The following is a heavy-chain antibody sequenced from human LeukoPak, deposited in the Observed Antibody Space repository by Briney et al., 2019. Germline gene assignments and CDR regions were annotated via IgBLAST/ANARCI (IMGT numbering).Heavy chain of an antibody. Sequence: VASVKVSCKASGYTFTSYGISWVRQAPGQGLEWMGWINPNSGGTNYAQKFQGRVTMTRDTSISTAYMELSRLRSDDTAVYYCARDNYYDSSGYYWFDPWGQGTVVTVSS. V-gene: IGHV1-2*02. CDR3: ARDNYYDSSGYYWFDP. D-gene: IGHD3-22*01. CDR1: GYTFTSYG. J-gene: IGHJ5*02. CDR2: INPNSGGT.